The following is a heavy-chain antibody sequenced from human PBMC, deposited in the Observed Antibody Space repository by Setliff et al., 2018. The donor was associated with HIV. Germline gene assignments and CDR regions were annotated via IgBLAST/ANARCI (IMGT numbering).Heavy chain of an antibody. D-gene: IGHD2-21*01. CDR1: GGSFSGHY. CDR3: ARRSIVGSTRGYYYYALDV. Sequence: SETLSLTCAVYGGSFSGHYWNWFRQPPGKGLEWIGEINHSGSTMYNPSLKSRVTMSLDTPKNQVSLKLTSVTAADTAVYYCARRSIVGSTRGYYYYALDVWGQGTTVTVSS. V-gene: IGHV4-34*01. CDR2: INHSGST. J-gene: IGHJ6*02.